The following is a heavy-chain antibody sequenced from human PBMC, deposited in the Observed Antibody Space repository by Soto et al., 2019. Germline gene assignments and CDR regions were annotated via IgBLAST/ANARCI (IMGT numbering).Heavy chain of an antibody. CDR1: GGSISSSNW. Sequence: SETLSLTCAVSGGSISSSNWWSWVRQPPGKGLEWIGEIYHSGSTNYNPSLKSRVTISVDKSKNQFSLKLSSVTAADTAVYYCAKLRGYCSSTSCFGGGYYGMDVWGQGTTDTVSS. CDR2: IYHSGST. D-gene: IGHD2-2*01. J-gene: IGHJ6*02. CDR3: AKLRGYCSSTSCFGGGYYGMDV. V-gene: IGHV4-4*02.